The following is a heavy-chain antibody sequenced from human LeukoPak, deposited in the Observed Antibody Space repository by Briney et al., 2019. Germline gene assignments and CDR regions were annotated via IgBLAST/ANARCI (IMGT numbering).Heavy chain of an antibody. Sequence: PGGSLRLSCAASGFTFSSYDMHWVRQAPGKGLEWVAVIWYDGSNKYYADSVKGRFTISRDNSKNTLYLQMNSLRAEDTAVYYCARELYAGPQPLSSYGFSVGMDVWGQGTTVTVSS. CDR2: IWYDGSNK. CDR3: ARELYAGPQPLSSYGFSVGMDV. CDR1: GFTFSSYD. V-gene: IGHV3-33*08. D-gene: IGHD5-18*01. J-gene: IGHJ6*02.